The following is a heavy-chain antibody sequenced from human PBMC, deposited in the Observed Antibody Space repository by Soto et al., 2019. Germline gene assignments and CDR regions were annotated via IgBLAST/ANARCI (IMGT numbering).Heavy chain of an antibody. CDR1: GFTFSGYW. CDR2: VNQDGTQK. D-gene: IGHD6-19*01. Sequence: EVQLVESGRGLVQPGGSLRLSCAGSGFTFSGYWMTWVRQPPGKGLEWVASVNQDGTQKFYVDSVKGRFTISRDNAKNSLFLQMISLRAEDTAVYYCARWESSDWYLGIWGQGTLVTVSS. V-gene: IGHV3-7*03. CDR3: ARWESSDWYLGI. J-gene: IGHJ4*02.